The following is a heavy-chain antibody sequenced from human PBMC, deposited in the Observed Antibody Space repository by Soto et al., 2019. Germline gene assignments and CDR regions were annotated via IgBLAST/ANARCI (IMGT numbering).Heavy chain of an antibody. V-gene: IGHV1-69*13. CDR3: AIGAMANFDY. CDR1: GGTFGSHG. Sequence: SVKVSCNASGGTFGSHGIAWVRQAPGQGLEWMGGLIAMLGTPTYARKVQGRATITADESLTSSYLELRSLRSEDTAVDFCAIGAMANFDYWGQGTVVTVSS. J-gene: IGHJ4*02. CDR2: LIAMLGTP. D-gene: IGHD5-18*01.